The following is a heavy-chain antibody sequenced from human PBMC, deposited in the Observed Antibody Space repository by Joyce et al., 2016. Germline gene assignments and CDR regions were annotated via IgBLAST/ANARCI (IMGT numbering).Heavy chain of an antibody. V-gene: IGHV3-30*18. CDR3: AKGALADQLLPPADL. Sequence: QFQLVESGGRVVQPGRSLRLSCSGSGFTFNSFAMHWVRQAPGKGLEWVAVISHDAERQFYGESSKGRFTISRDNYKNTLDLQMNSLRVEDTAVYYCAKGALADQLLPPADLWGQGTLVTVSS. CDR1: GFTFNSFA. CDR2: ISHDAERQ. J-gene: IGHJ1*01. D-gene: IGHD1-1*01.